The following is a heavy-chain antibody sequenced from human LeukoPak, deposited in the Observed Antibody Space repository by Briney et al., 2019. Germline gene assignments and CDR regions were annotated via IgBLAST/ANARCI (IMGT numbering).Heavy chain of an antibody. Sequence: SETLSLTCTVSGGAISSYYWNWIRQPPGKGLEWIGSTFYSESTNYNPSLKSRVTMSVDTSKNEFSLKRSSVTAADTAVYYCARRMEGDYGNWFDSWGQGTLVTVSS. D-gene: IGHD4-17*01. CDR1: GGAISSYY. CDR2: TFYSEST. J-gene: IGHJ5*01. CDR3: ARRMEGDYGNWFDS. V-gene: IGHV4-59*08.